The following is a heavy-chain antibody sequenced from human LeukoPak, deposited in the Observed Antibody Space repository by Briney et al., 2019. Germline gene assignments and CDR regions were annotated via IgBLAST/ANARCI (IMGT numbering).Heavy chain of an antibody. D-gene: IGHD3-10*01. V-gene: IGHV3-43*02. CDR2: ISGDGSST. Sequence: PGGSLRLSCAASGFTFNDYAMHWVRQSPGKGLQWVSLISGDGSSTYYADSLKGRFTICRDNSKNSLYLQMNSLTTDDTALYYSAIAFGSGSYYRCGDYWGRGTLVTVSS. J-gene: IGHJ4*02. CDR1: GFTFNDYA. CDR3: AIAFGSGSYYRCGDY.